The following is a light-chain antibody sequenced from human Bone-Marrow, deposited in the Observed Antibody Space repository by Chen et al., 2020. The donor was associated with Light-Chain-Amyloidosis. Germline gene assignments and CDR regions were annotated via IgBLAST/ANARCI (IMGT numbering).Light chain of an antibody. V-gene: IGLV1-47*01. CDR2: KRN. Sequence: QSVLTQPPSASGTPGQRVTISCSGSSSNIGSNYVIWYQQLPGTAPKLLLYKRNERPSGVPERVSGSKSGSSASLAISGLRSEDEADYYCATWDDSLSGWVFGGGTKLTVL. J-gene: IGLJ3*02. CDR3: ATWDDSLSGWV. CDR1: SSNIGSNY.